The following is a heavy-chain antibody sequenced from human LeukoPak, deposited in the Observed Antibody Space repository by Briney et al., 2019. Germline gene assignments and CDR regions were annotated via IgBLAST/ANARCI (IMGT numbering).Heavy chain of an antibody. CDR1: GGSTSSYY. CDR2: IYYSGST. CDR3: ARHSGAGTGFVY. Sequence: SETLSLTCTVSGGSTSSYYWSWIRQPPGKGLEWIGYIYYSGSTNYNPSLKSRPTISIDTSKNQFSLKLSSVTAADTAVYYCARHSGAGTGFVYWGQGTLVTVSS. J-gene: IGHJ4*02. D-gene: IGHD6-19*01. V-gene: IGHV4-59*08.